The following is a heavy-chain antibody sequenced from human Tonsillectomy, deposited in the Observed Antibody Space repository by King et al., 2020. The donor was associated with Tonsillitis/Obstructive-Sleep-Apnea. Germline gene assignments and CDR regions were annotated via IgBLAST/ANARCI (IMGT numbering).Heavy chain of an antibody. Sequence: QLQESGPGLVKPSETLSLNCTVSGGSISSSDYYWGWIRQPPGKGLEWIGNIYYSGTTYYNPSLKSRVTISVDTAKNQFSLKANSVTAADTAVYYCVTQGAFDSRNAFDFWGQGTMVTVSS. CDR2: IYYSGTT. J-gene: IGHJ3*01. D-gene: IGHD3-9*01. V-gene: IGHV4-39*01. CDR1: GGSISSSDYY. CDR3: VTQGAFDSRNAFDF.